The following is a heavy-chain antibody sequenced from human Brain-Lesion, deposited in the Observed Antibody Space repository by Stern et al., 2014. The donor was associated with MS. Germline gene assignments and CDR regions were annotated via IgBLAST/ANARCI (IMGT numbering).Heavy chain of an antibody. D-gene: IGHD6-13*01. V-gene: IGHV4-4*02. J-gene: IGHJ4*02. Sequence: QVQLGQSGPGLVKPSGTLSLTCAVSGGSISSSNWWSWVRQSPGKGLEWIGESDHSGSTIYNPSLKSRVTVSEDKSKNRFSPNLSSVPAADTAVYFCARFPASRPHVFDSWGQGTLVTVSS. CDR2: SDHSGST. CDR3: ARFPASRPHVFDS. CDR1: GGSISSSNW.